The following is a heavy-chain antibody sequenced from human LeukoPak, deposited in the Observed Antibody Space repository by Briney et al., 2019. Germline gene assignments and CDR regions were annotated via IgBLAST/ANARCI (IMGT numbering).Heavy chain of an antibody. CDR1: GSTFSDYY. Sequence: GGSLRLSCAASGSTFSDYYMSWIRQAPGKGLEWVSYISSSGSTIYYADSVKGRFTISRDNAKNSLYLQMNSLRAEDTAVYYCARSVKVITTPSYFDYWGQGTLVTVSS. CDR3: ARSVKVITTPSYFDY. V-gene: IGHV3-11*01. J-gene: IGHJ4*02. D-gene: IGHD3-22*01. CDR2: ISSSGSTI.